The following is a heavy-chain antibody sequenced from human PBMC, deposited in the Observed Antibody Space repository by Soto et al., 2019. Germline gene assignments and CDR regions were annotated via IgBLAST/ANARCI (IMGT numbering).Heavy chain of an antibody. CDR2: IYHSGST. J-gene: IGHJ4*02. CDR1: GGCISSGGYS. V-gene: IGHV4-30-2*01. Sequence: SLSLTCAVSGGCISSGGYSWSWIRQPPGKGLEWIGYIYHSGSTYYNPSLKSRVTISVDRSKNQLSLKLSSVTAADTAVYYCARVYSSGWYRGYYFDYWGQGTLVTVSS. D-gene: IGHD6-19*01. CDR3: ARVYSSGWYRGYYFDY.